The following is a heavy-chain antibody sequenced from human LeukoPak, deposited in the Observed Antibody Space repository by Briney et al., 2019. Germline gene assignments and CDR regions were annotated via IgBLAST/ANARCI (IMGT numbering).Heavy chain of an antibody. Sequence: SQTLSLTCAIAGDSVSNNNGAWNWIRQSPSRGLEWLGRTYYRSQWYNDYARSVMSRISVDPDTSKNQFSLHLSSVTPDDTAVYYCAGGYAFDVWGQGTMVTVSS. J-gene: IGHJ3*01. CDR2: TYYRSQWYN. CDR1: GDSVSNNNGA. V-gene: IGHV6-1*01. CDR3: AGGYAFDV.